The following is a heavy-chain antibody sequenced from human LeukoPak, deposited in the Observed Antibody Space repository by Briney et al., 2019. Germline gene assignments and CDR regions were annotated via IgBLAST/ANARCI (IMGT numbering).Heavy chain of an antibody. D-gene: IGHD1-20*01. CDR1: GYTFTSYG. CDR2: INPNSGGT. CDR3: ATITGKFDP. J-gene: IGHJ5*02. Sequence: ASVKVSCKASGYTFTSYGISWVRQAPGQGLEWMGWINPNSGGTNYAQKFQGRVTMTRDTSISTAYMELSRLRSDDTAVYYCATITGKFDPWGQGTLVTVSS. V-gene: IGHV1-2*02.